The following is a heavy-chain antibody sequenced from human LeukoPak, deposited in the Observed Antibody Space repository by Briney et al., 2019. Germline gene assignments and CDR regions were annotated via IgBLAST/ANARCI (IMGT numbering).Heavy chain of an antibody. D-gene: IGHD3-22*01. CDR3: TRYGWWLLPYAFDI. CDR1: GFTFSSYS. V-gene: IGHV3-21*03. J-gene: IGHJ3*02. CDR2: ISSSSSYI. Sequence: GGSLRLSCAASGFTFSSYSMNWVRQAPGKGLEWVSSISSSSSYIYYADSVKGRFTISRDNAKNSLYLQMNSLKTEDTAVYYCTRYGWWLLPYAFDIWGQGTMVTVSS.